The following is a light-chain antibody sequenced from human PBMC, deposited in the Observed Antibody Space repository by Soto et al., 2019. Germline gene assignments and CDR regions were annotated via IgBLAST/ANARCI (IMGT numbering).Light chain of an antibody. CDR1: QSISNW. Sequence: DIQMTQSPSTLSASVGDRVTITCRASQSISNWLAWYQQKPGKAPKVLIYKASSLETGVPSRFSGSGSGTEFTLTISSLQPDDFATYYCQQYNTYSSITFAQGTRLEIK. V-gene: IGKV1-5*03. J-gene: IGKJ5*01. CDR3: QQYNTYSSIT. CDR2: KAS.